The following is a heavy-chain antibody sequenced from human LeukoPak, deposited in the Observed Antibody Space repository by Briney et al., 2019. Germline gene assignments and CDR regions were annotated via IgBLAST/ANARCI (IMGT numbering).Heavy chain of an antibody. CDR1: GFTFSSYG. V-gene: IGHV3-30*18. CDR2: ISYDGSNK. D-gene: IGHD3-16*01. CDR3: AKDDPPFHAFDY. J-gene: IGHJ4*02. Sequence: GGSLRLSCAASGFTFSSYGMHWVRQAPGKGLEWVAVISYDGSNKYYADSVKGRFTISRDNSKNTLYLQMNSLRAEDTAAYYCAKDDPPFHAFDYWGQGTLVTVSS.